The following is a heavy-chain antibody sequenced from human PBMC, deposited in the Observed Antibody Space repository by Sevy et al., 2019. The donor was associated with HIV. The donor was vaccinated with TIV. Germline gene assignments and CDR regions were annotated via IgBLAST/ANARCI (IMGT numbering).Heavy chain of an antibody. J-gene: IGHJ3*02. CDR3: ARDRVDYGGNSDAFDI. Sequence: GGSLRLSCAASGFSLSSYSMNWVRQAPGKGLEWVSYISSSSSTIYYADSVKGRFTISRDNAKNSLYLQMNSLRAEDTAVYYCARDRVDYGGNSDAFDIWGQGTMVTVSS. D-gene: IGHD4-17*01. CDR2: ISSSSSTI. V-gene: IGHV3-48*01. CDR1: GFSLSSYS.